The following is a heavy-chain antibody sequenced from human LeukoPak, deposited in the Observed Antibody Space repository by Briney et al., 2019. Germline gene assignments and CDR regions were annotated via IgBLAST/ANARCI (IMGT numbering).Heavy chain of an antibody. D-gene: IGHD4-11*01. CDR3: ARDSSNYGVVYYFDY. Sequence: ASVKVSCKASGYTFTSYYMHWVRQAPGQGLEWMGIINPSGGSTSYAQKFQGRVTMTRDTSTSTVYMELSSLRSEDTAVYYCARDSSNYGVVYYFDYWGLGTLVTVSS. J-gene: IGHJ4*02. CDR1: GYTFTSYY. V-gene: IGHV1-46*01. CDR2: INPSGGST.